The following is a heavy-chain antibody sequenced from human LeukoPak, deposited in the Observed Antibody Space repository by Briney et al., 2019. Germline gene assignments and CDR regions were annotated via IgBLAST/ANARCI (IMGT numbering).Heavy chain of an antibody. J-gene: IGHJ4*02. CDR2: ISYDGSNK. CDR3: AKSGDFSYSWYPLGTHFDS. CDR1: GFAFSSYA. Sequence: QAGGSLRLSCAASGFAFSSYAMHWVRQAPGKGLEWVAVISYDGSNKYYADSVKGRFTISRDNSKNTLYLQMHSLKVDDTAIYYCAKSGDFSYSWYPLGTHFDSWGQGTLVTVSS. D-gene: IGHD6-13*01. V-gene: IGHV3-30-3*02.